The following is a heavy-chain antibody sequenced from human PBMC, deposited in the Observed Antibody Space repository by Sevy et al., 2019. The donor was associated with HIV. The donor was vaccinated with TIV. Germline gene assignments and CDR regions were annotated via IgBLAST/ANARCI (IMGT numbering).Heavy chain of an antibody. Sequence: GGSLRLSCAASGFTFSSYWMHWVRQAPGKGLVWVSRINSDGSSTSYADSVKGRFTISRDNAKNTLYLQMNSLRAEDTAVYYCAREGYSYGYWDYYYGMDVWGQGTTVTVSS. CDR1: GFTFSSYW. CDR2: INSDGSST. V-gene: IGHV3-74*01. CDR3: AREGYSYGYWDYYYGMDV. J-gene: IGHJ6*02. D-gene: IGHD5-18*01.